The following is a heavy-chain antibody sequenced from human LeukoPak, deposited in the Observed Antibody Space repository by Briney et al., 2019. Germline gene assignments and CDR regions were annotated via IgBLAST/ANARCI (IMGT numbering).Heavy chain of an antibody. CDR3: ARAPRPANDYGDYYYYYGMDV. D-gene: IGHD4-17*01. V-gene: IGHV4-34*01. Sequence: SETLSLTCAVYGGSFSGYYWSWIRQPPGKGLEWIGENNHSGSTNYNPSLKSRVTISVDTSKNQFSLKLSSVTAADTAVYYCARAPRPANDYGDYYYYYGMDVWGQGTTVTVSS. CDR2: NNHSGST. CDR1: GGSFSGYY. J-gene: IGHJ6*02.